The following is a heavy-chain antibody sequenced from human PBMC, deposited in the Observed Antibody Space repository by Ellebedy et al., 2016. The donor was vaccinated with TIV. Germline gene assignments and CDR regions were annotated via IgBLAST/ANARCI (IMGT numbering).Heavy chain of an antibody. J-gene: IGHJ5*02. CDR3: ARHIYGSGSYNGFDP. CDR2: IYPGDSDT. D-gene: IGHD3-10*01. CDR1: GYSFTSYW. Sequence: GGSLRLXCKGSGYSFTSYWISWVRQMPGKGLEWMGIIYPGDSDTRYSPSFQGQVTISADKSISTTYLQWSSLKASDTAIYYCARHIYGSGSYNGFDPWGQGTLVTVSS. V-gene: IGHV5-51*01.